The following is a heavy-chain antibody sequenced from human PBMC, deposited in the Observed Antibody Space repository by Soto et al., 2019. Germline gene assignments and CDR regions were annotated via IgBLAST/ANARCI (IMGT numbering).Heavy chain of an antibody. V-gene: IGHV3-30*18. CDR3: AKDIKVTTAGYGMDV. D-gene: IGHD4-17*01. Sequence: GGSLRLSCAASGFTFSSYGMHWVRQAPGKGLEWVAVISYDGSNKYYADSVKGRFTISRDNSKNTLYLQMNSLRAEDTAVYYCAKDIKVTTAGYGMDVWGQGTTVTVSS. CDR1: GFTFSSYG. CDR2: ISYDGSNK. J-gene: IGHJ6*02.